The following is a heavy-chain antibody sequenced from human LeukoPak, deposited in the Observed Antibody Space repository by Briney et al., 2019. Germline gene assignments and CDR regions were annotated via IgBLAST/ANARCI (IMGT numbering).Heavy chain of an antibody. CDR1: GDSISSYY. Sequence: PSETPSLTCTVSGDSISSYYWSWIRQPPGQGLEWIGYIYDSGSTNYNPSLKSRVTISLDTSKNQFSLKLRSVTAADTALYYCARGNPVATTGTKGGWFDPWGQGTLVTVSS. V-gene: IGHV4-59*01. CDR3: ARGNPVATTGTKGGWFDP. J-gene: IGHJ5*02. CDR2: IYDSGST. D-gene: IGHD1-1*01.